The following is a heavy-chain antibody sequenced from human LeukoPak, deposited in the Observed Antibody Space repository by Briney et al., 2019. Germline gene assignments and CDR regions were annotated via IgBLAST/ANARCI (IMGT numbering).Heavy chain of an antibody. V-gene: IGHV4-4*08. D-gene: IGHD6-19*01. J-gene: IGHJ4*02. CDR3: VRRDTGWNYFDY. CDR1: GGSINSHY. CDR2: IYSTGKN. Sequence: LAEPLSLTCAFSGGSINSHYWGWIRQTPGKALQWIGDIYSTGKNNYNPSLKSRVTISLDTSKSHLSLNLTSVLAADTAIYYCVRRDTGWNYFDYWGQGILVTVSS.